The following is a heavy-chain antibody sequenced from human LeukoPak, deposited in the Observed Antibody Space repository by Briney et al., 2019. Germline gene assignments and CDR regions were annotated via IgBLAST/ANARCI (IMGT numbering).Heavy chain of an antibody. D-gene: IGHD6-19*01. CDR3: AKGRAVAGSALDY. V-gene: IGHV3-23*01. CDR1: GFIFSSYG. Sequence: GGSLRLSCVASGFIFSSYGMHWVRQAPGKGLEWVSAISGSGGSTYYADSVKGRFTISRDNSKNTLYLQTNSLRAEDAAVYYCAKGRAVAGSALDYWGQGTLVTVSS. CDR2: ISGSGGST. J-gene: IGHJ4*02.